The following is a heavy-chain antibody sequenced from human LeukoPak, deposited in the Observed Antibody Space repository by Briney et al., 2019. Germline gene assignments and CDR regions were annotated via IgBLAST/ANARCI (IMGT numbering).Heavy chain of an antibody. CDR1: GGSITNYY. J-gene: IGHJ4*02. CDR3: ARVTYGLGFNFDY. Sequence: SETLSLTCTVSGGSITNYYWSWIRQPPGKGLEWIGYIYHTGSTNYNPSLKSRVTISVDTSKNQFSLRLSSVTAADTAVYYCARVTYGLGFNFDYWGQGALVTVSS. CDR2: IYHTGST. D-gene: IGHD3-10*01. V-gene: IGHV4-59*01.